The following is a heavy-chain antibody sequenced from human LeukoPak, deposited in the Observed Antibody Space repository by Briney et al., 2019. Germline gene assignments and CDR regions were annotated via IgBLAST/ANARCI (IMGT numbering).Heavy chain of an antibody. CDR3: ARGRGYCSSTSCWFDP. J-gene: IGHJ5*02. CDR1: GGSFSGYY. D-gene: IGHD2-2*01. CDR2: INHSGST. Sequence: PSETLSLTCAVYGGSFSGYYWSWICQPPGKGLEWIGEINHSGSTNYNPSLKSRVTISVDTSKNQFSLKLSSVTAADTAVYYCARGRGYCSSTSCWFDPWGQGTLVTVSS. V-gene: IGHV4-34*01.